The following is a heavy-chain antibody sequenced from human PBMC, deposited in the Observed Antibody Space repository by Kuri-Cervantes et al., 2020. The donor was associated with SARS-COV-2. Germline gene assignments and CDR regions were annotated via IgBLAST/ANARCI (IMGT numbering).Heavy chain of an antibody. D-gene: IGHD2-2*01. V-gene: IGHV4-34*01. CDR1: GGSISSGGYY. CDR2: INHSGST. Sequence: GSLRLSCAVSGGSISSGGYYWSWIRQPPGKGLEWIGEINHSGSTNYNPSLKSRVTISVDTSKNQFSLKLSSVTAADTAVYYCARGHIVVVPAARNWFDPWGQGTLVTVSS. J-gene: IGHJ5*02. CDR3: ARGHIVVVPAARNWFDP.